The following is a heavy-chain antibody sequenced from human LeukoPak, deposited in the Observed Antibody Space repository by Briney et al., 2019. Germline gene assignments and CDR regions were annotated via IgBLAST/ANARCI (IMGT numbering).Heavy chain of an antibody. Sequence: GGSLRLSCAASGFTFSSYSMNWVRQAPGKGLEWASSISSSSSYIYYADSVKGRFTISRDNAKNSLYLQMNSLRAEDTAVYYCARDLDHGPPDYWGQGTLATVSS. V-gene: IGHV3-21*01. CDR3: ARDLDHGPPDY. CDR2: ISSSSSYI. CDR1: GFTFSSYS. J-gene: IGHJ4*02. D-gene: IGHD1-14*01.